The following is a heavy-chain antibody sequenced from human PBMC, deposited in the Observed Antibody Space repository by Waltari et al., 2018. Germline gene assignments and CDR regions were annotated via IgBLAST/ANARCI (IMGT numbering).Heavy chain of an antibody. D-gene: IGHD1-26*01. CDR2: ISSSSSYI. CDR1: GFTFTSYC. J-gene: IGHJ4*02. Sequence: EVQLVESGGGLVKPGGSLRLSRAASGFTFTSYCMTWVRQAPGKGLECVSSISSSSSYIYYADSVKGRFTISRDNAKNSLYLQMNSLRAEDTAVYYCARGVGATTGFDYWGQGTLVTVSS. CDR3: ARGVGATTGFDY. V-gene: IGHV3-21*01.